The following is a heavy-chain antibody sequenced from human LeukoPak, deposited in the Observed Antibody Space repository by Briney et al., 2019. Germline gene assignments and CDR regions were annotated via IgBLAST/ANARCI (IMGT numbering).Heavy chain of an antibody. V-gene: IGHV1-69*13. D-gene: IGHD7-27*01. CDR1: GGAFRNCA. Sequence: SVKVSCKASGGAFRNCAISWVRQAPGQGLEWMGGIIPHFGTVKYAQKFQGRVTITADESTSTAYMELTSLRSEDTAVYYCARNPPRTGDFNSWGQGALVTVSS. J-gene: IGHJ4*02. CDR2: IIPHFGTV. CDR3: ARNPPRTGDFNS.